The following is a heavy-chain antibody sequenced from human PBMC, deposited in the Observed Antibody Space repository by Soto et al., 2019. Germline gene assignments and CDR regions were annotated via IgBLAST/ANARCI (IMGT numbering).Heavy chain of an antibody. CDR2: FIPVYRTL. CDR1: GGSFGKSA. J-gene: IGHJ4*02. D-gene: IGHD3-3*01. CDR3: ATGVIWIGYFTVDS. V-gene: IGHV1-69*13. Sequence: ASVKVSCKASGGSFGKSAINWVRQTPGQGLEWLGGFIPVYRTLNYAQKFQGRVTITADESTGTAYMALSSLASDDTAVYYCATGVIWIGYFTVDSWGQGTRVTVSS.